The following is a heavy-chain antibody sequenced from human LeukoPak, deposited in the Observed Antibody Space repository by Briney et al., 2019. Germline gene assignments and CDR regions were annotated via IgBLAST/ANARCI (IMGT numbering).Heavy chain of an antibody. D-gene: IGHD6-19*01. Sequence: SETLSLTCTVSGGSISSGSYYWSWIRQPAGKGLEWIGRIYTSGSTNYNPSLKSRVTISVDTSKDQFSLKLSSVTAADTAVYYCAVIAVAGVVDYWGQGTLVTVSS. CDR1: GGSISSGSYY. V-gene: IGHV4-61*02. CDR3: AVIAVAGVVDY. J-gene: IGHJ4*02. CDR2: IYTSGST.